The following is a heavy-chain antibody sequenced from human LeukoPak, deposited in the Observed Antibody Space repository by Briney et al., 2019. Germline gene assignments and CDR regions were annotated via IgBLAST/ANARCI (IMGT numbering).Heavy chain of an antibody. CDR3: AKFGDMTTVTMGDY. D-gene: IGHD4-17*01. Sequence: GGSLRLSCAASGFTFSDEGMHWVRQAPGKGLEWVSFIHVDANEIYYADSVKGRFTISRDSSKNTLHLQMNSLRPDDTAVYYCAKFGDMTTVTMGDYWGQGTLVTVSS. J-gene: IGHJ4*02. CDR2: IHVDANEI. V-gene: IGHV3-30*02. CDR1: GFTFSDEG.